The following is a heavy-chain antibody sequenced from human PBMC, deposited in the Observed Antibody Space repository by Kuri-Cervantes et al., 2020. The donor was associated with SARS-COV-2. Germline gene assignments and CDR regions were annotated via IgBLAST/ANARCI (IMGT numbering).Heavy chain of an antibody. CDR2: IYYSGST. V-gene: IGHV4-39*01. CDR3: ARGAGGWTISNFDY. D-gene: IGHD3-9*01. J-gene: IGHJ4*02. Sequence: ESLKISCTVSGGSISSSSYYWGWIRQPPGKGLEWIGSIYYSGSTYYNPSLKSRVTISVDTSKNQFSLKLSSVTAADTAVYYCARGAGGWTISNFDYWGQGTLVTVSS. CDR1: GGSISSSSYY.